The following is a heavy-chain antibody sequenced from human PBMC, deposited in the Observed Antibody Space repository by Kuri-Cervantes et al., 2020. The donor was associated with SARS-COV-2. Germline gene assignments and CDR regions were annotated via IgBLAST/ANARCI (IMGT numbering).Heavy chain of an antibody. J-gene: IGHJ2*01. CDR2: IDTAGDT. CDR1: GFTFSSYD. Sequence: GGSLRLSCAASGFTFSSYDMHWVRQAIGKGLEWVSAIDTAGDTYYPGSVKGRFTISRENAKNSLYLQMNSLRAGDTAVYYCAGGYYDSSGYPLGWYFDLWGRGTLVTVSS. D-gene: IGHD3-22*01. V-gene: IGHV3-13*04. CDR3: AGGYYDSSGYPLGWYFDL.